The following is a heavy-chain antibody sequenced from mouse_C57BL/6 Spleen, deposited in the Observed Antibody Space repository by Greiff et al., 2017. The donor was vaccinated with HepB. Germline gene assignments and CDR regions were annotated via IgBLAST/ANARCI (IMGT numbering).Heavy chain of an antibody. CDR1: GYAFSSYW. CDR3: ARSASYDFGY. Sequence: VQLQQSGAELVKPGASVKISCKASGYAFSSYWMNWVTQRPGKGLEWIGQIYPGDGDTNYNGKFKGKATLTADKSSITAYMQLSILTSEDSAVYFCARSASYDFGYWGQGTTLTVSS. J-gene: IGHJ2*01. D-gene: IGHD2-12*01. CDR2: IYPGDGDT. V-gene: IGHV1-80*01.